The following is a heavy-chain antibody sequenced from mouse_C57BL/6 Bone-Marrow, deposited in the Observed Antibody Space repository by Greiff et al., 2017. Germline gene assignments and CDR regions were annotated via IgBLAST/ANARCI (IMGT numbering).Heavy chain of an antibody. CDR3: AISTYDYAWVAY. V-gene: IGHV1-52*01. CDR2: IDPSDSET. Sequence: VQLQQPGAELVRPGSSVKLSCKASGYTFTSYWMHWVKQRPIQGLEWIGNIDPSDSETHYNQKFKDKATLTVDKSSSTAYMQLSRLTSEDSAVYNCAISTYDYAWVAYWGQGTLVAVSA. CDR1: GYTFTSYW. J-gene: IGHJ3*01. D-gene: IGHD2-4*01.